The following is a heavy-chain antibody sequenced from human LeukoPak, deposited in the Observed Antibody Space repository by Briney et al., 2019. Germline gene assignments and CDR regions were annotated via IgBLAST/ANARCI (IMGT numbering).Heavy chain of an antibody. J-gene: IGHJ6*03. CDR1: GFTLSTYW. D-gene: IGHD6-13*01. CDR3: ARVGSSSSFMDV. V-gene: IGHV3-7*01. CDR2: IKQDGSQK. Sequence: PGGSLRLSCAASGFTLSTYWMSWVRQAPGKGLEWVANIKQDGSQKYYVDSVKGRFTISRDNAKNSLYLQMNSLRAEDTAVYYCARVGSSSSFMDVWGKGTTVTVSS.